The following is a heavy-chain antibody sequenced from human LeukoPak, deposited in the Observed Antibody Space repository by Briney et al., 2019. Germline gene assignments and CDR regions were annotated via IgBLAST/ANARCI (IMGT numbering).Heavy chain of an antibody. J-gene: IGHJ4*02. D-gene: IGHD6-6*01. CDR1: GGSISRSTYY. Sequence: SETLSLTCTASGGSISRSTYYWSWIRQPPGKGLEWIGSIYYSGITYYNPSLKSRVTISVDTSQNQFPLKLTSVTAADTALYYCARLVYSSSSNNRFFDYWGQGTLVTVSP. CDR3: ARLVYSSSSNNRFFDY. CDR2: IYYSGIT. V-gene: IGHV4-39*01.